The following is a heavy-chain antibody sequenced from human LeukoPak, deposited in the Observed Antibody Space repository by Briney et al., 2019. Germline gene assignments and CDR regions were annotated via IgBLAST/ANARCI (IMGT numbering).Heavy chain of an antibody. J-gene: IGHJ6*02. V-gene: IGHV1-69*13. Sequence: SVKVSCKASGGTFSSYAISWVRQAPGQGLEWMGGIIPIFGAANYAQKFQGRVTITADESTSTAYMELSSLRSEDTAVYYCARYPDIVVVPAAMAHYYYYGMDVWGQGTTVTVSS. CDR3: ARYPDIVVVPAAMAHYYYYGMDV. CDR2: IIPIFGAA. D-gene: IGHD2-2*01. CDR1: GGTFSSYA.